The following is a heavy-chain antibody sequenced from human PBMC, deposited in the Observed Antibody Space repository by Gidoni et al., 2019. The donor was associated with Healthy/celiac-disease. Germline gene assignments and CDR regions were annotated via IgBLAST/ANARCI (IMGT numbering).Heavy chain of an antibody. Sequence: QVQLVQSGAEEKKPGASVKVSCKASGYTFTSYAMHWERQAPGQRLEWMGWINAGNGNTKYSQKFQGRVTITRDTSASTAYMELSSLRSEDTAVYYCARGDLRYFDWLQFDYWGQGTLVTVSS. D-gene: IGHD3-9*01. J-gene: IGHJ4*02. CDR1: GYTFTSYA. CDR2: INAGNGNT. V-gene: IGHV1-3*05. CDR3: ARGDLRYFDWLQFDY.